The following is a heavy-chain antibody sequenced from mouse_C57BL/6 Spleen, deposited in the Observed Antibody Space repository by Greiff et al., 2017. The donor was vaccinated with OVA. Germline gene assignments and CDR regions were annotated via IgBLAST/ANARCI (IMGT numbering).Heavy chain of an antibody. CDR3: ARRSVVAWYFDV. Sequence: EVQLVESGGGLVKPGGSLKLSCAASGFTFSSYAMSWVRQTPEKRLEWVATISDGGSYTYYPDNVKGRFTISRDNAKNNLYLQMSHLKSEDTAMYYCARRSVVAWYFDVWGTGTTVTVSS. CDR2: ISDGGSYT. J-gene: IGHJ1*03. D-gene: IGHD1-1*01. V-gene: IGHV5-4*03. CDR1: GFTFSSYA.